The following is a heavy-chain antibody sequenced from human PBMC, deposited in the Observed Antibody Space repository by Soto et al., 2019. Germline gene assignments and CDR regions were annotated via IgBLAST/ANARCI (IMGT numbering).Heavy chain of an antibody. D-gene: IGHD2-2*01. CDR3: AREWNAIPADRSGFDY. J-gene: IGHJ4*02. CDR1: GYTFTSYY. Sequence: ASVKVSCKASGYTFTSYYMHWVQQAPGQGLEWMGIINPSGGSTSYAQKFQGRVTMTRDTSTSTVYMELSSLRSEDTAVYYCAREWNAIPADRSGFDYWGQGTLVPVSS. CDR2: INPSGGST. V-gene: IGHV1-46*03.